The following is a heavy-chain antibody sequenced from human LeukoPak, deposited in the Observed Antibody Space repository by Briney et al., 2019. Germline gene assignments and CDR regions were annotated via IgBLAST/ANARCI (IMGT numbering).Heavy chain of an antibody. D-gene: IGHD1-26*01. CDR3: ARNSGSYYEDAFDI. J-gene: IGHJ3*02. CDR2: IYSGGST. Sequence: PGGSLRLSCAASGFTVSSNYMSWVRQAPGKGLEWVSVIYSGGSTYYADSVKGRFTISRDNSKNTLYLQMNSLRAEDTAVYYCARNSGSYYEDAFDIWGQGTTVTVSS. CDR1: GFTVSSNY. V-gene: IGHV3-53*01.